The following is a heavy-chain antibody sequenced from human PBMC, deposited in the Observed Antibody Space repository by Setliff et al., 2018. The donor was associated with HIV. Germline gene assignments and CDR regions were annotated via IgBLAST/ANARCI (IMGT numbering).Heavy chain of an antibody. Sequence: YAMHWVRQAPGKGLEWVAVISIYDGSEKYYADSVKGRFTISRDNSKNMLYLEMNSLRAEDTAIYYCARDVTVRLSVEYYFDYWGQGTLVTVSS. CDR2: ISIYDGSEK. V-gene: IGHV3-30*04. CDR3: ARDVTVRLSVEYYFDY. CDR1: YA. J-gene: IGHJ4*02. D-gene: IGHD2-15*01.